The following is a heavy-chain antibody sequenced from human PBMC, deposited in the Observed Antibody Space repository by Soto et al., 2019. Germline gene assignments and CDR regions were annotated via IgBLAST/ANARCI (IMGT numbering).Heavy chain of an antibody. CDR3: ARRYYYDSENRDAFDV. Sequence: PGGSLRLSCAASGFTFSTYSMNWVRQAPGKGLEWVSSMSSRSDYIFYADSVKGRFTISRDNAKNSLYLQMNSLRAEDTAVYYCARRYYYDSENRDAFDVWGQGTLVTVS. J-gene: IGHJ3*01. CDR2: MSSRSDYI. CDR1: GFTFSTYS. D-gene: IGHD3-22*01. V-gene: IGHV3-21*01.